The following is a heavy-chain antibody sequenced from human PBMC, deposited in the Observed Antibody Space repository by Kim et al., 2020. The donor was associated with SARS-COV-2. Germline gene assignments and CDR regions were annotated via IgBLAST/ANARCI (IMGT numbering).Heavy chain of an antibody. CDR3: ARHPFYCSSTSCRDY. CDR2: IYYSGST. Sequence: SETLSLTCTVSGGSISSYYWSWIRQPPGKGLEWIGYIYYSGSTNYNPSLKSRVTISVDTSKNQFSLKLSSVTAADTAVYYCARHPFYCSSTSCRDYWGQGTLVTVSS. V-gene: IGHV4-59*08. D-gene: IGHD2-2*01. CDR1: GGSISSYY. J-gene: IGHJ4*02.